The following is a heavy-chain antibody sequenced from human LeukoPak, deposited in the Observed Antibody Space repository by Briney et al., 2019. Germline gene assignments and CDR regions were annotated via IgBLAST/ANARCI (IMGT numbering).Heavy chain of an antibody. J-gene: IGHJ4*02. Sequence: ASVKVSCKASGYTFTGYHMHWVRQAPGKGLEWMGGFDPEDGETIYAQKFQGRVTMTEDTSTDTAYMELSSLRSEDTAVYYCATAGFYDSSGYYYPNFDYWGQGTLVTVSS. V-gene: IGHV1-24*01. CDR3: ATAGFYDSSGYYYPNFDY. CDR1: GYTFTGYH. D-gene: IGHD3-22*01. CDR2: FDPEDGET.